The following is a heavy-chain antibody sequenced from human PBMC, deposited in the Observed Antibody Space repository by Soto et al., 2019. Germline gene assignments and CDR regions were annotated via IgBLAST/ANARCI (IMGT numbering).Heavy chain of an antibody. V-gene: IGHV5-10-1*01. CDR3: ATLSSSGWYYFDY. J-gene: IGHJ4*02. Sequence: GESLKISCNGSGYSFTSYWISWVRQRPGKGLEWMGRIDPSDSYTNYSPSFQGHVTISADKSISNAYLQWSSLKASATAMYYCATLSSSGWYYFDYWGQGTLVTVSS. CDR2: IDPSDSYT. CDR1: GYSFTSYW. D-gene: IGHD6-19*01.